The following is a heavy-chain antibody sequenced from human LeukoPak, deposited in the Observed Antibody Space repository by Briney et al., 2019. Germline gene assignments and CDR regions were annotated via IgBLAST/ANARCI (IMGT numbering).Heavy chain of an antibody. CDR2: ISWNSGSI. CDR3: AKDIGGFYGSGSYYNVHAFDI. CDR1: GFTFDDYA. J-gene: IGHJ3*02. Sequence: GGSLRLSCVASGFTFDDYAMHWVRQAPGKGLEWVSGISWNSGSIGYADSVKGRFTISRDNAKNSLYLQMNSLRAEDTALYYCAKDIGGFYGSGSYYNVHAFDIWGQGTMVTVSS. D-gene: IGHD3-10*01. V-gene: IGHV3-9*01.